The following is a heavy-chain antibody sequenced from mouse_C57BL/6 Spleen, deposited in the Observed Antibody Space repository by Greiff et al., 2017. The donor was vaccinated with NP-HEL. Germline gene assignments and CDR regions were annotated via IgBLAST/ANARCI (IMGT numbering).Heavy chain of an antibody. Sequence: QVQLQQPGAELVMPGASVKLSCKASGYTFTSYWMHWVKQRPGQGLEWIGEIDPSDSYTNYNQKFKGKSTLTVDKSSSTAYMQLSSRTAEDSAVYYCARSYYGSDYWGQGTTLTVSS. CDR3: ARSYYGSDY. CDR2: IDPSDSYT. D-gene: IGHD1-1*01. V-gene: IGHV1-69*01. J-gene: IGHJ2*01. CDR1: GYTFTSYW.